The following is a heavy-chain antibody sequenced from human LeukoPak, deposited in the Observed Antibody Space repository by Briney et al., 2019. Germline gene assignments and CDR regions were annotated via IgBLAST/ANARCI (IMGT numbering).Heavy chain of an antibody. Sequence: SETLSLTCTVSGGSINNYYWSWIRQPPGKGLEWIGNIYYNGSTKYNPSLNSRVTISVDTSKKQFSLKVGSVTAADTAVYYRAGAPWGPYDFWGQGTLVTVSS. J-gene: IGHJ4*02. D-gene: IGHD7-27*01. V-gene: IGHV4-59*01. CDR2: IYYNGST. CDR3: AGAPWGPYDF. CDR1: GGSINNYY.